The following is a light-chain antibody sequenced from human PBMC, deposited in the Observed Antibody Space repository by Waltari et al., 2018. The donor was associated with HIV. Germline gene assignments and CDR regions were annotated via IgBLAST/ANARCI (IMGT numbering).Light chain of an antibody. CDR2: QAS. J-gene: IGKJ2*01. V-gene: IGKV1-5*01. CDR3: QQYDTFPYT. CDR1: QKLSSW. Sequence: DIQMTQSPSTLSASVGDRVTITCRASQKLSSWLAWYQQRPGKAPNLLIYQASTLQGGVPSRFSGSGSGTDFTLTINRLQSDDFGTYYCQQYDTFPYTFGPGTNLEIK.